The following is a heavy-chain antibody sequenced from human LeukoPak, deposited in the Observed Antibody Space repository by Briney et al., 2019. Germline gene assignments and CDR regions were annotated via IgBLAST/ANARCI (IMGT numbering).Heavy chain of an antibody. CDR1: GGSISSGGYY. Sequence: PSETLSLTCTASGGSISSGGYYWSWIRQHPGKGLEWIGYIYYSGSTYYNPSLKSRVTISVDTSKNQFSLKLSSVTAADTAVYYCAREYPPVRDALAAAGTSRAFDIWGQGTMVTVSS. CDR3: AREYPPVRDALAAAGTSRAFDI. V-gene: IGHV4-31*03. D-gene: IGHD6-13*01. CDR2: IYYSGST. J-gene: IGHJ3*02.